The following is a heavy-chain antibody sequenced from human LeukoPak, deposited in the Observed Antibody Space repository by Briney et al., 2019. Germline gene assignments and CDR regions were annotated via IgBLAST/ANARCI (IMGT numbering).Heavy chain of an antibody. Sequence: ASVKVSCKASGYTFTSYCMHWVRQAPGQGLEWMGIINPSGGSTSYAQKFQGRVTMTRDTSTSTVYMELSSLRSEDTAVYYCARDQSRRAADYWGQGTLVTVSS. CDR2: INPSGGST. CDR1: GYTFTSYC. J-gene: IGHJ4*02. CDR3: ARDQSRRAADY. V-gene: IGHV1-46*01.